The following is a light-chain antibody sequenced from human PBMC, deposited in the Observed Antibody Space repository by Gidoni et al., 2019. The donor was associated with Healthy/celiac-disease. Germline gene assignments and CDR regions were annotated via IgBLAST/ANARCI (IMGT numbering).Light chain of an antibody. Sequence: VIWMSQSPYLLSASPGDRVTLSCRMSEGISSYLAWYQQKQGKAPELLIYSASTLQRWVPSRFSGSRSSTDYTLTIICLLSEDFATYYCQQYYSFPPWTFGQGTKVEIK. J-gene: IGKJ1*01. CDR2: SAS. V-gene: IGKV1D-8*01. CDR1: EGISSY. CDR3: QQYYSFPPWT.